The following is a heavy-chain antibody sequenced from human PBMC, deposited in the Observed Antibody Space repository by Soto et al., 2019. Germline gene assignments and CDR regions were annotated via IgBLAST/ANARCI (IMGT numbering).Heavy chain of an antibody. CDR1: GYSFTSYW. V-gene: IGHV5-51*01. D-gene: IGHD2-15*01. CDR3: ALGEISPYYYYGMDV. Sequence: GESLKISCNGSGYSFTSYWIGWVRQMPGKGLEWMGIIYPGDSDTRYSPSFQGQVTISADKSISTAYLQWSSPKATDTAMYYCALGEISPYYYYGMDVWGQGTTVTVSS. J-gene: IGHJ6*02. CDR2: IYPGDSDT.